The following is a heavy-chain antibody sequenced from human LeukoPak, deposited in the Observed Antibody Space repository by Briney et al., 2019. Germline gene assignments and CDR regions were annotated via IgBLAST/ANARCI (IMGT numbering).Heavy chain of an antibody. CDR3: ATERVLLFDY. D-gene: IGHD2/OR15-2a*01. V-gene: IGHV1-3*01. CDR2: FNPGNGDT. CDR1: GYIFTNYA. J-gene: IGHJ4*02. Sequence: GASVKVSCKASGYIFTNYAVQWVRQAPGQRLEWLGWFNPGNGDTRYSQKFRGRVTITSDTSATTAYMELSSLRSEDTAVYYCATERVLLFDYWGQGTLVTVSS.